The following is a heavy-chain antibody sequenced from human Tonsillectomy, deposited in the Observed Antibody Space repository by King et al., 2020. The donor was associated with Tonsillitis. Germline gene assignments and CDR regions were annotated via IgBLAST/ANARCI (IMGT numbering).Heavy chain of an antibody. V-gene: IGHV4-61*02. J-gene: IGHJ2*01. Sequence: VQLQESGPGLVRPSQTLSLTCTVSGASISGYSSYWSWIRQPAGKGLEWIGRIYTSGSTNYNPSLKSRVTLSIETSKNQFSLKLSSVTAADTAVYYCARDSDTAMVTDWYFDLWGRGTLVTVSS. CDR1: GASISGYSSY. D-gene: IGHD5-18*01. CDR3: ARDSDTAMVTDWYFDL. CDR2: IYTSGST.